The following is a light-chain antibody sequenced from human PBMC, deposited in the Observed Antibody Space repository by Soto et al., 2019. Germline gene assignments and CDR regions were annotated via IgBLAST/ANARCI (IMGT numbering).Light chain of an antibody. J-gene: IGKJ5*01. CDR2: GAS. V-gene: IGKV3-11*01. CDR3: HQRYNWPRVT. CDR1: PSVSNY. Sequence: EIVLTQSPATLSLSPGERATLSCRASPSVSNYLAWYQQKPGQAPRLLMYGASTRADGIPARFSGSGSGTDFTLTITSLEPEDFAVYFCHQRYNWPRVTFGQGTRLEIK.